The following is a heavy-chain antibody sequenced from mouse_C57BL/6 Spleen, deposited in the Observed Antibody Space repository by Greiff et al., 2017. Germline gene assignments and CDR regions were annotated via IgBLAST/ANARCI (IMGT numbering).Heavy chain of an antibody. CDR3: AKNDYENYNYAMDY. Sequence: QVQLQQSGPGLVQPSQSLSITCTVSGFSLTSYGVHWVRQPPGKGLEWLGVIWSGGSTDYNAAFISRLSISKDNSKSQVFFKMNSLQADDTAIYYCAKNDYENYNYAMDYWGQGTSVTVSS. CDR1: GFSLTSYG. V-gene: IGHV2-4*01. CDR2: IWSGGST. J-gene: IGHJ4*01. D-gene: IGHD2-4*01.